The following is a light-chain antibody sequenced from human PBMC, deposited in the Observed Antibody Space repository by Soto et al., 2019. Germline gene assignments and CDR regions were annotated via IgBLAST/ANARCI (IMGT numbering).Light chain of an antibody. J-gene: IGLJ1*01. V-gene: IGLV1-40*01. CDR3: QSYDRGLRGYV. CDR2: GNT. CDR1: TCNIGADYD. Sequence: QSVLAQPPSVSVAPGQRVTISCSWTTCNIGADYDVQWYRQLPGTAPKLLIHGNTNRPSGVPDRFSGSKSGTSASLAITGLQSEDEGDYYCQSYDRGLRGYVSGSGTKVTVL.